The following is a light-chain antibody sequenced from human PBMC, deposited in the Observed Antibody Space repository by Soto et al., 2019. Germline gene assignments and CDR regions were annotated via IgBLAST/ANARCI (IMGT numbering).Light chain of an antibody. CDR3: QQYNSYV. Sequence: DIQMTQSPSTRSASVGDRVTITCRASQNINSWLAWYQQKPGKAPKLLIYQASNLESGVPLRFSGSGSGTEFTLAISSLQPEDFATYYCQQYNSYVFGPGTKVDIK. CDR1: QNINSW. J-gene: IGKJ3*01. V-gene: IGKV1-5*03. CDR2: QAS.